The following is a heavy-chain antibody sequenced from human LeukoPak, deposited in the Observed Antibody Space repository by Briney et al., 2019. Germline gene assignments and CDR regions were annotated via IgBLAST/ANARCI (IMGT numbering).Heavy chain of an antibody. V-gene: IGHV3-7*01. Sequence: GGSLRLSCAAPGFSFSAYWMIWVRQAPGKGLEWVANINQDGSENFYVDSVKGRFTISRDNTKSSLYLQMNSLRAEDTAVYFCAREEGCMGPDYWGQGTLVTVSS. CDR1: GFSFSAYW. CDR3: AREEGCMGPDY. CDR2: INQDGSEN. J-gene: IGHJ4*02. D-gene: IGHD2-8*01.